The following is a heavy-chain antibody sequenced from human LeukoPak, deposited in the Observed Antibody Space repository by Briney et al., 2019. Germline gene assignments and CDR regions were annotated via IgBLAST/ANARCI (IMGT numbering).Heavy chain of an antibody. J-gene: IGHJ5*02. CDR2: IYYSGST. V-gene: IGHV4-30-4*01. CDR3: ARVRPINSGYVGNWFDP. D-gene: IGHD5-12*01. Sequence: SETLSLTCTVSGGSISSGDYYWSWIRQPPGKGLEWIGYIYYSGSTYYNPSLKSRVTISVDTSKNQFSLKLSSVTAADTAVYYCARVRPINSGYVGNWFDPWGQGTLVTVSS. CDR1: GGSISSGDYY.